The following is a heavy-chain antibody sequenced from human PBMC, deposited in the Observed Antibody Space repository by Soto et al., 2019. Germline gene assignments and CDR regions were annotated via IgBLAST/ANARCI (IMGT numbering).Heavy chain of an antibody. D-gene: IGHD3-3*01. CDR2: IYFDGKT. J-gene: IGHJ5*02. CDR3: ARAPYYSFWSGYSDNWFDP. V-gene: IGHV4-59*01. CDR1: GGSINTYY. Sequence: SETLSLTCTVSGGSINTYYWTWIREPPGKGLEWIGFIYFDGKTDYNPSLKSRVTISVDMSKNQFSLKLNSVTAADTAVYYCARAPYYSFWSGYSDNWFDPWGQGTLVTLSS.